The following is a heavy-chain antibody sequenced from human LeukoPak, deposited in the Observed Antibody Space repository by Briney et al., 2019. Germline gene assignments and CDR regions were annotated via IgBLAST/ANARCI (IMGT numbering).Heavy chain of an antibody. Sequence: SVKLSCTASGGTFSSNAISWVRQAPGQGLEWIGGIYPIVGTENYAQKIRGSVTITADESSSTAYKELRSLRSEDTAVYYCARVSGYDTYGMDVWGKGTTVTVSS. D-gene: IGHD5-12*01. V-gene: IGHV1-69*19. J-gene: IGHJ6*04. CDR2: IYPIVGTE. CDR1: GGTFSSNA. CDR3: ARVSGYDTYGMDV.